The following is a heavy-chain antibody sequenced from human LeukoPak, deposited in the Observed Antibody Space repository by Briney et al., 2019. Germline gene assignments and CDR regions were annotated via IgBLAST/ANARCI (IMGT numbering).Heavy chain of an antibody. J-gene: IGHJ6*03. D-gene: IGHD6-13*01. Sequence: PGGSLRLSCAASGFTVSSNYMSWVRQAPGKGLEWVSVIYSGGSTYYADSVKGRFTISRDNSKNTLYLQMNSLRAEDTAVYYCAREQRVYYYYYMDVWGKGATVTVS. CDR1: GFTVSSNY. CDR3: AREQRVYYYYYMDV. V-gene: IGHV3-53*01. CDR2: IYSGGST.